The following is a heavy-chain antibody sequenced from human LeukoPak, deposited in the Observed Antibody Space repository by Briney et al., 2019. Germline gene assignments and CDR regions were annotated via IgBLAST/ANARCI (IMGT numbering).Heavy chain of an antibody. J-gene: IGHJ5*02. V-gene: IGHV1-58*02. CDR1: GFTFTSSA. CDR3: GADLTMVRGVPRWFDP. Sequence: GASVKVSCKASGFTFTSSAMQWVRQARGQRLECIGWIVVGSGNTNYAQKFQERVTITRDMSTSTTYMELSSLRSEDTAVYYCGADLTMVRGVPRWFDPWGQGTLVTVSS. D-gene: IGHD3-10*01. CDR2: IVVGSGNT.